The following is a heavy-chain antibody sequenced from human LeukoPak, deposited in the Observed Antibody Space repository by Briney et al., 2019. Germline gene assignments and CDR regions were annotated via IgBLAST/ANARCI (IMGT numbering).Heavy chain of an antibody. CDR3: ARKLVD. Sequence: GGSLRLSCAASGSIFSSSAMHWVRQAPGKGLEWVAGISSDGSKKYYADSVKGRFSISRDNSKSTQSLQMSSLSADDTAIYYCARKLVDWGQGTVVTVSS. D-gene: IGHD3-3*02. V-gene: IGHV3-30-3*01. J-gene: IGHJ4*02. CDR1: GSIFSSSA. CDR2: ISSDGSKK.